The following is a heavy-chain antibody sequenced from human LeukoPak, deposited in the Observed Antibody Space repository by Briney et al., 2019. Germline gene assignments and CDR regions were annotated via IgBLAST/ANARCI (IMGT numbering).Heavy chain of an antibody. CDR1: GFTVSSNY. D-gene: IGHD3-9*01. Sequence: GGSLRLSCAASGFTVSSNYMSWVRQAPGKGLEWVSVIYSGGSTYYADSVKGRFTISRDNSKNTLYLQMNSLRAEDTAVYYCAMTYYDISTGYFDFDYWGQGTLVTVSS. CDR2: IYSGGST. J-gene: IGHJ4*02. CDR3: AMTYYDISTGYFDFDY. V-gene: IGHV3-66*02.